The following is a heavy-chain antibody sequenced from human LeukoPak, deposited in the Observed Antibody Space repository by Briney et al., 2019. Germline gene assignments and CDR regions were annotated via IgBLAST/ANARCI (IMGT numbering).Heavy chain of an antibody. D-gene: IGHD5-12*01. CDR1: GFTFSSYG. Sequence: GGSLRLSCAASGFTFSSYGMHWVRQAPSKGLEWVAVIWYDGSNKYYADSVKGRFTISRDNSKNTLYLQMNSLRAEDTAVYYCARDPGGSGYDSDYYYYYGMDVWGQGTTVTVSS. J-gene: IGHJ6*02. CDR3: ARDPGGSGYDSDYYYYYGMDV. V-gene: IGHV3-33*01. CDR2: IWYDGSNK.